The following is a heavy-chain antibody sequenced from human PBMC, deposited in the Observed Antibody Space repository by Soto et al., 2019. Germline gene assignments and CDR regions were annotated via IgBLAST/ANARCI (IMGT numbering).Heavy chain of an antibody. Sequence: ASVKVSCKASGYTFTSYDIYWVRQATGQGFEWMGWMNPNTGNSGYAQKFQGRVNMTSDTSISTAHMELSSLRSEDTAVYYCASRAATNGWNGFGADKYYFDFWGQGNLVTVAS. J-gene: IGHJ4*02. D-gene: IGHD1-1*01. V-gene: IGHV1-8*01. CDR2: MNPNTGNS. CDR3: ASRAATNGWNGFGADKYYFDF. CDR1: GYTFTSYD.